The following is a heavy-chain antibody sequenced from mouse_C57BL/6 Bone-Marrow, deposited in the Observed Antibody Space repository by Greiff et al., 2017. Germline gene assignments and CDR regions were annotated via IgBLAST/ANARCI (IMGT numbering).Heavy chain of an antibody. CDR2: IHPNSGST. Sequence: VQLQQSGAELVKPGASVKLSCKASGYTFTSYWMHWVKQRPGQGLEWIGMIHPNSGSTNYNEKFKSKATLTVDKSSSTAYMQLSSLTSEDSAVYYCASSNWAWFAYWGQGTLVTVSA. D-gene: IGHD4-1*01. V-gene: IGHV1-64*01. CDR1: GYTFTSYW. CDR3: ASSNWAWFAY. J-gene: IGHJ3*01.